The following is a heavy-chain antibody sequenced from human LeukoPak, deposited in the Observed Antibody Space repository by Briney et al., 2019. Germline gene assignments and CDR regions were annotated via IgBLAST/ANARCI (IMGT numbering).Heavy chain of an antibody. D-gene: IGHD6-19*01. CDR1: GGSISSYY. CDR3: ARHRAIAGPFDL. CDR2: ISYSGLT. V-gene: IGHV4-59*08. Sequence: SETLSLTCTVSGGSISSYYWSWFRLPPGKGLEWIGQISYSGLTKFHPALKSRVIISVDTSKNQISVNLRSVTAADTAFYHCARHRAIAGPFDLWGQGTLVTVSS. J-gene: IGHJ4*02.